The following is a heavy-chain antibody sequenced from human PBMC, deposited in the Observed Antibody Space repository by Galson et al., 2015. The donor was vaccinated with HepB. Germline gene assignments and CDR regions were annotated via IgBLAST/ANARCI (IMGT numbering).Heavy chain of an antibody. CDR1: GFTFSSYS. Sequence: SLRLSCAASGFTFSSYSMKWVRQAPGKGLEWVSSISSSSNYIYNADSVKGRFTVSRDNAKNSLYLQMNSLRAEDTAVYYCARGAQYYDSSRAVDYWGQGTLVTVSS. CDR3: ARGAQYYDSSRAVDY. CDR2: ISSSSNYI. V-gene: IGHV3-21*01. J-gene: IGHJ4*02. D-gene: IGHD3-22*01.